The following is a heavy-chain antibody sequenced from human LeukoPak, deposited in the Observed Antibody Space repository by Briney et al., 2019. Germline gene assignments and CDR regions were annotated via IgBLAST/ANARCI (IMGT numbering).Heavy chain of an antibody. CDR1: SGSFSGFY. CDR2: INHSRST. V-gene: IGHV4-34*01. Sequence: SETLSLTRAVYSGSFSGFYWTWIRQPPGKGLEWIGQINHSRSTHYNPSLKSRVTISVDTSKNQFSLKLSSVTAADTAVYYCARVPKYFDLWGRGTLVTVSS. J-gene: IGHJ2*01. CDR3: ARVPKYFDL.